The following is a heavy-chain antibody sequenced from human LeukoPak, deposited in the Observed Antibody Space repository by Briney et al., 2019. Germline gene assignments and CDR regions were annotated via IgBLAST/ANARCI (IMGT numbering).Heavy chain of an antibody. CDR3: ARVGAGYYYYMDV. CDR1: GGSISIYY. V-gene: IGHV4-59*01. CDR2: IYYSGST. J-gene: IGHJ6*03. D-gene: IGHD6-19*01. Sequence: SETLSLTCTVSGGSISIYYWSWIRQPPGKGLEWIGYIYYSGSTNYNPSLKSRVTISVDTSKNQFSLKLSSVTAADTAVYYCARVGAGYYYYMDVWGKGTTVTVSS.